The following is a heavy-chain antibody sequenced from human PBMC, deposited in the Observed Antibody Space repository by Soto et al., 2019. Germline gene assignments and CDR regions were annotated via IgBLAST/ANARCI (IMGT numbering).Heavy chain of an antibody. J-gene: IGHJ4*02. CDR1: GGSISSGGYS. CDR3: ARAPYGSGTKPYYFDY. CDR2: IYHSGST. D-gene: IGHD3-10*01. Sequence: PSETLSLTCAVSGGSISSGGYSWSWIRQPPGKGLEWIGYIYHSGSTYYNPSLKSRVTISMDTSRNQFSLILSSVTAADTAVYYCARAPYGSGTKPYYFDYWGQGTLVTVSS. V-gene: IGHV4-30-2*01.